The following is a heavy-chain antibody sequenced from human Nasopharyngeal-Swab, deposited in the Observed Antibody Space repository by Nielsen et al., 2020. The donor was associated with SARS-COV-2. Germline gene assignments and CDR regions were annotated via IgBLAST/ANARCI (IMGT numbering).Heavy chain of an antibody. Sequence: SETLSLTCTVSGGSISSGGYYWSWIRQHPGKGLEWIGYIYYSGSTYYNPSLKSRVTISVDTSKNQFSLKLSSVTAADTAVYYCARQAVVVPAAYYYYYMDVWGKGTTVTVSS. CDR1: GGSISSGGYY. J-gene: IGHJ6*03. CDR3: ARQAVVVPAAYYYYYMDV. CDR2: IYYSGST. V-gene: IGHV4-31*03. D-gene: IGHD2-2*01.